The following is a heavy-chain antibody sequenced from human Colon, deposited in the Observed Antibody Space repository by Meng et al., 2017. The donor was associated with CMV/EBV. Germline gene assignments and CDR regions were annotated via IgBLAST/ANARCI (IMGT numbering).Heavy chain of an antibody. V-gene: IGHV3-48*03. J-gene: IGHJ5*02. CDR3: ASDRYCTSTSCFQRAGFDP. CDR2: ISSTGSTI. CDR1: GLTLSSYE. Sequence: GESLKISCAASGLTLSSYEMNWVRQAPGKGLEWVSYISSTGSTIYYADSVKGRFTISRDNAKNSLYLQMNSLRADDTAVYYCASDRYCTSTSCFQRAGFDPWGQGTLVTVSS. D-gene: IGHD2-2*01.